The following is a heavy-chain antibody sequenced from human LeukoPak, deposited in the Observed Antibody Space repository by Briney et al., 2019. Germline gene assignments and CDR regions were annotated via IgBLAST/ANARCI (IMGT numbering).Heavy chain of an antibody. CDR2: IYSGGST. V-gene: IGHV3-66*01. CDR1: GFTVSSNY. J-gene: IGHJ4*02. D-gene: IGHD3-16*01. CDR3: ARTRGDTYYFDY. Sequence: GGSLRLSCAASGFTVSSNYMSWVRQAPGKGLEWVSVIYSGGSTYCADSVKGRFTISRDNSKNTLYLQMNSLRAEDTAVYYCARTRGDTYYFDYWGQGTLVTVSS.